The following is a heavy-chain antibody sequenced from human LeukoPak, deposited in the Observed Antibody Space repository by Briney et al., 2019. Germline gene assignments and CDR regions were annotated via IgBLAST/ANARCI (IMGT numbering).Heavy chain of an antibody. CDR3: ARDLDWHYDSSGYYYRGEGMDYFDY. Sequence: PGGSLRLSCAASGFTFSNYWMHWVRQAPGKGLVWVSRINSDGSSTSYADSVKGRFTISRDNSKNTLYLQMNSLRAEDTAVYYCARDLDWHYDSSGYYYRGEGMDYFDYWGQGTLVTVSS. V-gene: IGHV3-74*01. CDR1: GFTFSNYW. D-gene: IGHD3-22*01. J-gene: IGHJ4*02. CDR2: INSDGSST.